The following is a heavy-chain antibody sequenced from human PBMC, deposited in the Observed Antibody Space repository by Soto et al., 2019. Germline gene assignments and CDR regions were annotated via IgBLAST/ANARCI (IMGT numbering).Heavy chain of an antibody. J-gene: IGHJ6*02. CDR2: ISSSSSTI. CDR1: GFTFSSYS. V-gene: IGHV3-48*01. Sequence: EVQLVESGGGLVQPGGSLRLSCAASGFTFSSYSMNWVRQAPGKGLEWVSYISSSSSTIYYADSVKGRFTISRDNAKNSLYLQMNSLRAEDTAVYYCARSGTRTDYYCGMDVWGQGTTVTVSS. CDR3: ARSGTRTDYYCGMDV. D-gene: IGHD1-26*01.